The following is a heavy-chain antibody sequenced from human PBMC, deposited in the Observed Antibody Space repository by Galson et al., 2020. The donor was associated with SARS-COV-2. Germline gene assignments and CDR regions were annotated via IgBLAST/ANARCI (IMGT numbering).Heavy chain of an antibody. CDR1: GLTIGNYD. Sequence: TGGSLRLSCAASGLTIGNYDMSWFRQVPGKGLEWISYISGRTDATYYADSVRGRFTISRDYAKTSVFLQMNSLKDADTAAYVCARGHLDSWGQGALVTVAS. V-gene: IGHV3-48*02. CDR3: ARGHLDS. CDR2: ISGRTDAT. J-gene: IGHJ4*02.